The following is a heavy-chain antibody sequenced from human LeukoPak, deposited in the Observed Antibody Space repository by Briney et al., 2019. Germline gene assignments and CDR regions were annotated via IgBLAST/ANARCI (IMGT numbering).Heavy chain of an antibody. CDR1: GFTFSDYY. J-gene: IGHJ4*02. CDR3: ARDRY. CDR2: ISSLSSYT. Sequence: GGSLRLSCAASGFTFSDYYMSWLRQAPGKGLEWVSYISSLSSYTNYADSVKGRFTISRDNAKNSLYLQMNSLRAEDTAVYFCARDRYWGQGALVTVSS. V-gene: IGHV3-11*05.